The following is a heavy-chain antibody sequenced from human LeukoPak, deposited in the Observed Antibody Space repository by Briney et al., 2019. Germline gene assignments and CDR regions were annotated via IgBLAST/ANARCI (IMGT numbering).Heavy chain of an antibody. V-gene: IGHV4-34*01. CDR1: GGSFSGYY. J-gene: IGHJ5*02. CDR3: ARFDWSNWFDP. D-gene: IGHD3-9*01. Sequence: SETLSLTCAVYGGSFSGYYWSWIRQPPGKGLEWIGEINHSGSTNYNPSLKSRVTISVDTSKNQFSLKLSSVTAADTAVYYCARFDWSNWFDPWGQGTLVTVSS. CDR2: INHSGST.